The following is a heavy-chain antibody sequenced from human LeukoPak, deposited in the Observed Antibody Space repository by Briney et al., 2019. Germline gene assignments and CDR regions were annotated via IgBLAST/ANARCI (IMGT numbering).Heavy chain of an antibody. V-gene: IGHV3-33*01. CDR1: GFTFSSYG. D-gene: IGHD6-6*01. J-gene: IGHJ4*02. CDR3: AEGRGYSSSSLDY. CDR2: IWYDGSNK. Sequence: GGSLRLSCAASGFTFSSYGMHWVRQAPGKGLEWVAVIWYDGSNKYYADSVKGRFTISRDNSKNTLYLQMNSLRAEDTAVYYCAEGRGYSSSSLDYWGQGTLVTVSS.